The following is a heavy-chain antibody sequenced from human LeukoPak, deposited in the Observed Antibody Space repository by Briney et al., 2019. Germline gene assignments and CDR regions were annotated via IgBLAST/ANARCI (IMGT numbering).Heavy chain of an antibody. V-gene: IGHV4-4*07. CDR1: GGSISSYY. CDR3: ARAKDGIRYFDWLPNYYMDV. Sequence: ASETLSLTCTVSGGSISSYYWSWIRQPAGKGLEWIGRIYTSGSTNYNPSLKSRVTMSVDTSKNQFSLKLSSVTAADTAVYYFARAKDGIRYFDWLPNYYMDVWGKGTTVTVSS. D-gene: IGHD3-9*01. J-gene: IGHJ6*03. CDR2: IYTSGST.